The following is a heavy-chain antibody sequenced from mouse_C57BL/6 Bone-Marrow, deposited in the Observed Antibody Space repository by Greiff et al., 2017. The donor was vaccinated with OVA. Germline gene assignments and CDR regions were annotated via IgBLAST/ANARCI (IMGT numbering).Heavy chain of an antibody. D-gene: IGHD3-2*02. V-gene: IGHV1-53*01. Sequence: QVQLKQPGTELVKPGASVKLSCKASGYTFTSYWMHWVKQRPGQGLEWIGNINPSNGGTNYNEKFKSKATLTVDKSSSTAYMQLSSLTSEDSAVYYCARPAQATSWFAYWGQGTLVTVSA. CDR1: GYTFTSYW. J-gene: IGHJ3*01. CDR3: ARPAQATSWFAY. CDR2: INPSNGGT.